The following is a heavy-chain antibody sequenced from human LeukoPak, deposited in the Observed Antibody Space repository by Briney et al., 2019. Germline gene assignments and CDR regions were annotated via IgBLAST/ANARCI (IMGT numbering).Heavy chain of an antibody. CDR1: GDSISGFY. CDR3: ARVGSEAVAGTGQYYFDY. Sequence: SETLSLTCTVSGDSISGFYWSWIRQPPGKGLEWIAYIHSSGSTNYNPSLKSRVTISVDTSKNQLSLKLTSVTAADTAVYYCARVGSEAVAGTGQYYFDYWGQGTLVTVSS. J-gene: IGHJ4*02. V-gene: IGHV4-59*01. CDR2: IHSSGST. D-gene: IGHD6-19*01.